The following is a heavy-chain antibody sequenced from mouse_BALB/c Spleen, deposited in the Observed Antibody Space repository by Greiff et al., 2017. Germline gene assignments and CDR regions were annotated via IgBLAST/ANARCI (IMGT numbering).Heavy chain of an antibody. D-gene: IGHD2-13*01. V-gene: IGHV1-5*01. CDR2: IYPGNSDT. CDR1: GYTFTSYW. J-gene: IGHJ3*01. Sequence: EVQLQQSGTVLARPGASVKMSCKASGYTFTSYWMHWVKQRPGQGLEWIGAIYPGNSDTSYNQKFKGKAKLTAVTSTSTAYMELSSLTNEDSAVYYCTRGVTPSWFAYWGQGTLVTVSA. CDR3: TRGVTPSWFAY.